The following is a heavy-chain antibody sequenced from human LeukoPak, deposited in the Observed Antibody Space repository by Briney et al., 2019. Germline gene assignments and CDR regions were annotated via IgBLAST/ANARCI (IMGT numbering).Heavy chain of an antibody. CDR3: AKDLSSGWPDAFDI. CDR1: GFTFSGSA. Sequence: PGGSLRLSCAASGFTFSGSAMHWVRQASGKGLEWVGRIRSKTNNYATAYAASVKDRFTISRDDSTNTAYLQMNSLKTEDTAVYYCAKDLSSGWPDAFDIWGQGTMVTVSP. D-gene: IGHD6-19*01. CDR2: IRSKTNNYAT. J-gene: IGHJ3*02. V-gene: IGHV3-73*01.